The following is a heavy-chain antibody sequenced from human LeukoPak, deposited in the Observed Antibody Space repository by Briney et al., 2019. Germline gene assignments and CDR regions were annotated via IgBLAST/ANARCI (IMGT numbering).Heavy chain of an antibody. CDR2: IYYSGST. CDR1: GGSISSSSYY. D-gene: IGHD3-22*01. CDR3: ARDQTQPYDSSGPPGPYDAFDI. V-gene: IGHV4-39*07. J-gene: IGHJ3*02. Sequence: KPSETLSLTCTVSGGSISSSSYYWGWICQPPGKGLEWIGSIYYSGSTYYNPSLKSRVTISVDTSKNQFSLKLSSVTAADTAVYYCARDQTQPYDSSGPPGPYDAFDIWGQGTMVTVSS.